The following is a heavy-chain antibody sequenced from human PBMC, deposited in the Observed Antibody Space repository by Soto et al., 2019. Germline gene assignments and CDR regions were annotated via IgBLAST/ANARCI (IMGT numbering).Heavy chain of an antibody. D-gene: IGHD2-15*01. CDR1: GFTFSRYA. CDR2: ISGSGGST. J-gene: IGHJ4*02. V-gene: IGHV3-23*01. CDR3: AKGGGEQTFFDY. Sequence: HPGGSLRLSCAASGFTFSRYAMSGVRQAPGKGLEWVSAISGSGGSTYYADSVKGRFTISRDNSKNTLYLQMNSLRAEDTAVYYCAKGGGEQTFFDYWGQGTLVTVSS.